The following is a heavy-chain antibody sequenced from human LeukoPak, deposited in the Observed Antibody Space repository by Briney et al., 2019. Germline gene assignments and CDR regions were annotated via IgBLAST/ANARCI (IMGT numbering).Heavy chain of an antibody. V-gene: IGHV4-59*08. CDR2: IYYSGST. D-gene: IGHD3-10*01. Sequence: SETLPLTCTVSGGSISSYYWSWIRQPPGKGLEWIGYIYYSGSTNYNPSLKSRVTISVDTSKNQFSLKLSSVTAADTAVYYCARAFPVLLWFGDRGNWFDPWGQGTLVTVSS. CDR3: ARAFPVLLWFGDRGNWFDP. J-gene: IGHJ5*02. CDR1: GGSISSYY.